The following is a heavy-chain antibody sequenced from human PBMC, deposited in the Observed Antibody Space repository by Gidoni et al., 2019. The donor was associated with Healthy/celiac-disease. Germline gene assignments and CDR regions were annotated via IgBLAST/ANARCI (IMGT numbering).Heavy chain of an antibody. J-gene: IGHJ4*02. CDR2: INHSGST. Sequence: QVQLQQWGAGLLKPSETLSLTCAVYGGSFSGYYWSWIRQPPGKGLEWIGEINHSGSTNYNPSLKSRVTISVDTSKNQFSLKLSSVTAADTAVYYCARGLRSGVGAYIDYWGQGTLVTVSS. D-gene: IGHD1-26*01. CDR1: GGSFSGYY. CDR3: ARGLRSGVGAYIDY. V-gene: IGHV4-34*01.